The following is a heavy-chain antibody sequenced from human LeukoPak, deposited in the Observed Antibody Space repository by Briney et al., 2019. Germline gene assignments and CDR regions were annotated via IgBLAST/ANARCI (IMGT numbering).Heavy chain of an antibody. V-gene: IGHV3-21*01. CDR1: GFTFSSYS. J-gene: IGHJ4*02. CDR3: ARLAAAGRALDY. D-gene: IGHD6-13*01. Sequence: PGGSLRLSCAASGFTFSSYSINWVRQAPGKGLEWVSSISISSSYIYYADSVKGRFTISGDNAKNSLYLQMNSLRAEDTAVYYCARLAAAGRALDYWGQGTLVTVSS. CDR2: ISISSSYI.